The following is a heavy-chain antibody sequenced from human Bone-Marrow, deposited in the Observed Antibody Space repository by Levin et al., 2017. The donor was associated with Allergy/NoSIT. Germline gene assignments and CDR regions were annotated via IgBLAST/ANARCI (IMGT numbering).Heavy chain of an antibody. J-gene: IGHJ4*02. CDR1: GFTFSSYS. Sequence: ETLSLTCAASGFTFSSYSMNWVRQAPGKGLEWVSSISSSSSYIYYADSVKGRFTISRDNAKNSLYLQMNSLRAEDTAVYYCARDRSSVGTTFDYWGQGTLVTVSS. D-gene: IGHD1-1*01. CDR2: ISSSSSYI. CDR3: ARDRSSVGTTFDY. V-gene: IGHV3-21*01.